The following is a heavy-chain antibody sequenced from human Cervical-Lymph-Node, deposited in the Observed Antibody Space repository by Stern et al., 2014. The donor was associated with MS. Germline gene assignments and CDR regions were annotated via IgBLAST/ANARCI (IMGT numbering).Heavy chain of an antibody. V-gene: IGHV3-30*04. J-gene: IGHJ4*02. CDR3: ARDIVGYSYRRFEY. CDR1: GFIFSDFS. Sequence: VQLVESGGGVAQPGRSLRISCAVSGFIFSDFSIHWVRPAPGKGLQWVAVISNDESTEPNVDSVKGRFTISRDNSKNTLYLQMNSLRSEDTAVYYCARDIVGYSYRRFEYWGQGTLVTVSS. CDR2: ISNDESTE. D-gene: IGHD5-18*01.